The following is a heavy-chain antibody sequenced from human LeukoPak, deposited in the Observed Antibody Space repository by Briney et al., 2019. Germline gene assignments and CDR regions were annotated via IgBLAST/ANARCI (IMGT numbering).Heavy chain of an antibody. J-gene: IGHJ4*02. D-gene: IGHD3-22*01. CDR3: ARDRLGYYYDSSGFDY. CDR2: IYYSGST. V-gene: IGHV4-59*01. CDR1: GGSISSYY. Sequence: PSETLSLTCTVSGGSISSYYWSWIRQPPGRELEWIGCIYYSGSTNYNPSLKSRVTISVDTSKNQFSLKLSSVTAADTAVYYCARDRLGYYYDSSGFDYWGQGTLVTVSS.